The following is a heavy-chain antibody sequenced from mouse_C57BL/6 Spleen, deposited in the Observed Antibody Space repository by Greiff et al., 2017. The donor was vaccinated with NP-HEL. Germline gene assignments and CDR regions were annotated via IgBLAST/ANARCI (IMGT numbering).Heavy chain of an antibody. CDR3: TRGIYYYGSNAMDY. V-gene: IGHV1-5*01. J-gene: IGHJ4*01. Sequence: VHVKQSGTVLARPGASVKMSCKTSGYTFTSYWMHWVKQRPGQGLEWIGAIYPGNSDASYNQKFKGKAKLTAVTSASTAYMELSSLTNEDSAVYYCTRGIYYYGSNAMDYWGQGTSVTVSS. D-gene: IGHD1-1*01. CDR1: GYTFTSYW. CDR2: IYPGNSDA.